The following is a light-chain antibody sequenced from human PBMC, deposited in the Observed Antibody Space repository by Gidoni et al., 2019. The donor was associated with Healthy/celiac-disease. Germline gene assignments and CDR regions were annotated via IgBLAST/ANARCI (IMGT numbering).Light chain of an antibody. J-gene: IGKJ4*01. CDR1: QSLLHSNGYNY. V-gene: IGKV2-28*01. CDR2: LGS. Sequence: IVLTQSPLSLPLTPGEPASISCRASQSLLHSNGYNYLEWYLQKPGQSLQLLIYLGSNRAAGVPDRFSGSGSGTDFTLKISRVEAEDVGVYYCMQAIQTPLTFGGGTKVEIK. CDR3: MQAIQTPLT.